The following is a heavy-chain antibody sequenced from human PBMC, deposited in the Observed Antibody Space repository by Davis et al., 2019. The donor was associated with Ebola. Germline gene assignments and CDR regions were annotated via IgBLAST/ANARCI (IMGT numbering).Heavy chain of an antibody. J-gene: IGHJ4*02. CDR1: GFTFSSHG. CDR3: ARDFWSGDNNMDV. V-gene: IGHV3-33*01. CDR2: IWYDGSNK. Sequence: PGGSLRLSCAASGFTFSSHGIHWVRQAPGKGLEWVAVIWYDGSNKYYADSVKGRFTISRDNSKNTLYLQMNSLRVEDTAVYYCARDFWSGDNNMDVWGQGTLLTVSS. D-gene: IGHD3-3*01.